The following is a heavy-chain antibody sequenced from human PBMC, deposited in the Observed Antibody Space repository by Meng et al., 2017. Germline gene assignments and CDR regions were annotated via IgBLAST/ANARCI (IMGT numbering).Heavy chain of an antibody. Sequence: EPGTGMVRTSGTLSLTCTVSGDSVTVGSHYWSWIRQPPGKGLEWIGYIDYGGSTSYNPSLRSRVTISVDTSNNQFSLKLSSVTAADTAVFYCARTRGDYYFDYWGQGTLVTVSS. CDR1: GDSVTVGSHY. D-gene: IGHD3-16*01. CDR3: ARTRGDYYFDY. V-gene: IGHV4-61*01. CDR2: IDYGGST. J-gene: IGHJ4*02.